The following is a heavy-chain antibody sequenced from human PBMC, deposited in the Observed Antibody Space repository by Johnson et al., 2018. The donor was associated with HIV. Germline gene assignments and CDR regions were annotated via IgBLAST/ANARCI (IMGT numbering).Heavy chain of an antibody. J-gene: IGHJ3*02. V-gene: IGHV3-30-3*01. CDR2: ISYDGSNK. D-gene: IGHD1-26*01. CDR3: AKDPVGATWAFDI. CDR1: GFTFSSYA. Sequence: QVQLVESGGGLVQPGGSLRLSCAASGFTFSSYAMHWVRQAPGKGLEWVAVISYDGSNKYYADSVKGRFTISRDNSKNTLYLQMNSLRAEDTAVYYCAKDPVGATWAFDIWGQGTMVTVSS.